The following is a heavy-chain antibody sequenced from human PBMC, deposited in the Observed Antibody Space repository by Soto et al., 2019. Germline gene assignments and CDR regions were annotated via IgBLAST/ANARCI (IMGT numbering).Heavy chain of an antibody. V-gene: IGHV1-18*01. D-gene: IGHD3-16*01. J-gene: IGHJ6*04. CDR1: GYIFVNYG. CDR2: ISPYTGNT. Sequence: QVQLVQSGDEVKKPGASVKVSCTASGYIFVNYGIALVRQAPGQGLAWMGWISPYTGNTHSATKVQGRLTMTTDTSTSTAYMDLGSLTSDDTAVYYCVMGDNYFTPTPREVWGKGSTVTVSS. CDR3: VMGDNYFTPTPREV.